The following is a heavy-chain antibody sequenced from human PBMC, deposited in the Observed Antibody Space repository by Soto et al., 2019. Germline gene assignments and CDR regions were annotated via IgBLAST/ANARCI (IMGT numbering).Heavy chain of an antibody. CDR3: TTGMVRGVIVYYYYGMDV. V-gene: IGHV3-15*01. Sequence: PGGSLRLSCAASGFTFSNAWMSWVRQAPGKGLEWVGRIKSKTDGGTTDYAAPVKGRFTISRDDSKNTLYLQMNSLKTEDTAVYYCTTGMVRGVIVYYYYGMDVWGQGTTVTVSS. CDR2: IKSKTDGGTT. CDR1: GFTFSNAW. J-gene: IGHJ6*02. D-gene: IGHD3-10*01.